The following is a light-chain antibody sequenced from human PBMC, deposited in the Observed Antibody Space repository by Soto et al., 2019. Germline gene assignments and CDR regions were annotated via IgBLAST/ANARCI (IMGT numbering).Light chain of an antibody. CDR1: SSNIGAGCE. CDR2: GNT. V-gene: IGLV1-40*01. CDR3: QSYDSSLSASYV. J-gene: IGLJ1*01. Sequence: QSVMTHPPSLSGAPGQRVTISCTGCSSNIGAGCEVHWYQHLPGKAPKLLIYGNTNRPSGVPDRFSGSKSGTSASLAITGLQAEDEADYYCQSYDSSLSASYVFAGGTKVTVL.